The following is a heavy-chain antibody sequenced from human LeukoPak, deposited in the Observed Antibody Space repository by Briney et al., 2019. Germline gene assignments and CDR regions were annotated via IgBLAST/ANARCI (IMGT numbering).Heavy chain of an antibody. V-gene: IGHV3-30*02. CDR2: IRYDGSNK. CDR1: GFTFSSYG. Sequence: GGSLRLSCAASGFTFSSYGMHWVRQAPGKGLEWVAFIRYDGSNKYYADSVKGRFTISRDNSKNTLYLQMNSLRAEDTAVYYCAKAEWFGELLPIDYWGQGTLVTVSS. J-gene: IGHJ4*02. CDR3: AKAEWFGELLPIDY. D-gene: IGHD3-10*01.